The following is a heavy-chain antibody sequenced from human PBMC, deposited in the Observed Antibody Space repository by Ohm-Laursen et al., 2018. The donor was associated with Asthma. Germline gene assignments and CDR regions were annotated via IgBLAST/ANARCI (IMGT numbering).Heavy chain of an antibody. Sequence: SLRLSCTASGFTFSSFAMHWVRQAPGKGLEWVTIITFDGSWTSYAESVKGRFTISRDNSKNTLYLQMNSLRAEDTAVYYCARDPYGDYSLWGQGTLVTVSS. D-gene: IGHD4-17*01. V-gene: IGHV3-30-3*01. J-gene: IGHJ4*02. CDR3: ARDPYGDYSL. CDR2: ITFDGSWT. CDR1: GFTFSSFA.